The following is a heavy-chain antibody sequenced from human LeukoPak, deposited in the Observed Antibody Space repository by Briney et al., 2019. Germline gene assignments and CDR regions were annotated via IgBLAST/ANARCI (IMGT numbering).Heavy chain of an antibody. J-gene: IGHJ4*02. CDR2: ISYDGSNK. CDR1: GFTFSSYA. Sequence: GRSLRLSCAASGFTFSSYAMHWVRQAPGKGLEWVAVISYDGSNKYYADSVKGRFTISRDNSKNTLYLQMNSLRAEDTAVYYCAREGAMVRGVINFDYWGQGTLVTVSS. D-gene: IGHD3-10*01. V-gene: IGHV3-30-3*01. CDR3: AREGAMVRGVINFDY.